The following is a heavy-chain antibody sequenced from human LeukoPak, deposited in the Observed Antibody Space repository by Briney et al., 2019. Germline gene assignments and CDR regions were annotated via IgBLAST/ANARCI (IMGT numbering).Heavy chain of an antibody. Sequence: ETLSLTCTVSGGSVSSYYWSWIRQPPGKGLEWIGYIYTSGSTNYNPSLKSRVTISVDTSKNQFSLKLSSVTAADTAVYYCARGLYCSGGSCYSDYWGQGTLVTVSS. D-gene: IGHD2-15*01. J-gene: IGHJ4*02. V-gene: IGHV4-4*09. CDR3: ARGLYCSGGSCYSDY. CDR1: GGSVSSYY. CDR2: IYTSGST.